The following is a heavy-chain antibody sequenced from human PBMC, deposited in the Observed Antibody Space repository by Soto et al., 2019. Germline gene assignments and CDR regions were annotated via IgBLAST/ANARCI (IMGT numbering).Heavy chain of an antibody. CDR3: AKSPSLIVVEWFDP. D-gene: IGHD2-15*01. V-gene: IGHV3-23*01. CDR2: ISGSGGGI. CDR1: GFTFSNYG. Sequence: EVQLLESGGGLVQPGGSLRVSCTASGFTFSNYGMSWVRQAPGKGLEWVSSISGSGGGIYYADSVRGRFTISRDNSKNTLYLQMNDVRVEDTAVYYCAKSPSLIVVEWFDPWGQGTLVTVSS. J-gene: IGHJ5*02.